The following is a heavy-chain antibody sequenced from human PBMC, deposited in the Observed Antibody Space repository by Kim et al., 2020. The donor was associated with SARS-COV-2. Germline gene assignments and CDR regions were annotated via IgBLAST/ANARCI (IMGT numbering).Heavy chain of an antibody. Sequence: GGSLRLSCAASGFTFSNYWMHWVRQAPGKGLVWVSRINSDGSSTTYADSVKGRFTISRDNAKNTLYLQMNSLRAEDTAVYYCASGRSGSYPRAFVVWGQGTMVTVSS. V-gene: IGHV3-74*03. CDR1: GFTFSNYW. J-gene: IGHJ3*01. CDR3: ASGRSGSYPRAFVV. CDR2: INSDGSST. D-gene: IGHD1-26*01.